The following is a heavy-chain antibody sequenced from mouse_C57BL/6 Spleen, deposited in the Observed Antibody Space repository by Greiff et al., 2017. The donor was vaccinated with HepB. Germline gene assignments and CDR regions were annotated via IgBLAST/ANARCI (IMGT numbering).Heavy chain of an antibody. CDR3: TRRLRGNYYAMDY. CDR1: GFTFSDAW. D-gene: IGHD1-1*01. CDR2: IRNKANNHAT. V-gene: IGHV6-6*01. Sequence: EVMLVESGGGLVQPGGSMKLSCAASGFTFSDAWMDWVRQSPEKGLEWVAEIRNKANNHATYYAESVKGRFTISRDDSKSSVYLQMNSLRAEDTGIYYCTRRLRGNYYAMDYWGQGTSVTVSS. J-gene: IGHJ4*01.